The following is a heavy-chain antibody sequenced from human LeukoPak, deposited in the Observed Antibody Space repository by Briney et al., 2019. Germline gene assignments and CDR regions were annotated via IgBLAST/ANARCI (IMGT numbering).Heavy chain of an antibody. CDR2: ISSSSSYI. D-gene: IGHD2-2*02. CDR3: ARGVFRGPDQPLLYGDYFDY. V-gene: IGHV3-21*01. CDR1: GFMFDDYG. J-gene: IGHJ4*02. Sequence: GGSLRLSCAASGFMFDDYGMSWVRQAPGKGLEWVSSISSSSSYIYYADSVKGRFTISRDNAKNSLYLQMNSLRAEDTAVYYCARGVFRGPDQPLLYGDYFDYWGQGTLVTVSS.